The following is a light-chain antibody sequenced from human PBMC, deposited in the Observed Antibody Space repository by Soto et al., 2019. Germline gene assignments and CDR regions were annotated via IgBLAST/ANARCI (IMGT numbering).Light chain of an antibody. V-gene: IGKV3-11*01. CDR3: QQRSNWPPL. CDR2: DAS. Sequence: EIVLTQSPGTLSLSPGERATLSCRASQTVGNNYLAWYQQKPGQTPRLLIYDASNRATGIPARFSGSGSGTDFTLTISSLEPEDFAVYYCQQRSNWPPLFGQGTKLEIK. CDR1: QTVGNNY. J-gene: IGKJ2*01.